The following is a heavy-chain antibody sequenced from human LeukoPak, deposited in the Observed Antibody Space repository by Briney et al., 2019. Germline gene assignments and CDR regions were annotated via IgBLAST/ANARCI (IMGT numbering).Heavy chain of an antibody. CDR2: IYPGDSDT. V-gene: IGHV5-51*01. CDR3: ARLPDTAIVTGYFDY. Sequence: GESLKISCKGSGYSFTSYWIGWVRQKPGKGLEWMGIIYPGDSDTRYSPSFQGQVTISADKSISTAYLQWSSLKASDTAMYYCARLPDTAIVTGYFDYWGQGTLVTVSS. D-gene: IGHD5-18*01. J-gene: IGHJ4*02. CDR1: GYSFTSYW.